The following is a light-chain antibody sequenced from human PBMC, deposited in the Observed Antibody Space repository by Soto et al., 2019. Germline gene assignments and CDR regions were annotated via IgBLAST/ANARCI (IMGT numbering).Light chain of an antibody. Sequence: DIPMTQSPSTLSASVGDRVTITCRASQSISSWLAWYQQKPGKAPKLLIYKASSLESGVPSRFSGSGSGTEFTLTISSLQPYDFATYSCQQYNIYSYTFGQGTKLEIK. CDR3: QQYNIYSYT. J-gene: IGKJ2*01. CDR2: KAS. CDR1: QSISSW. V-gene: IGKV1-5*03.